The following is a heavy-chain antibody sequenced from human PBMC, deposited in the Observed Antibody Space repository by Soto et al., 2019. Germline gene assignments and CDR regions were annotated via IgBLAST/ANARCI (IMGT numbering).Heavy chain of an antibody. D-gene: IGHD4-4*01. Sequence: SETLSLTCTVSGGSISSGGYYWSWIRQHPGKGLEWIGYIYYSGSTYYNPSLKSRVTISVDTSKNQFSLKLSSVTAADTAVYYCARGDYSAYYYGMDVWGQGATVTVSS. CDR2: IYYSGST. CDR1: GGSISSGGYY. CDR3: ARGDYSAYYYGMDV. V-gene: IGHV4-31*03. J-gene: IGHJ6*02.